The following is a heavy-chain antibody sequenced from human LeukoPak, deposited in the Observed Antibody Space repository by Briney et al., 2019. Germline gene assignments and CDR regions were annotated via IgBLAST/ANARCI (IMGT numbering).Heavy chain of an antibody. Sequence: SETLSLTCTVSGGSISSYYWSWIRQPPGKGPEWIGYIYYSGSTNYNPSLKSRVTISVDTSKNQFSLKLSSVTAADTAVYYCARIRVRGEWFDPWGQGTLVTVSS. J-gene: IGHJ5*02. V-gene: IGHV4-59*01. CDR2: IYYSGST. CDR3: ARIRVRGEWFDP. CDR1: GGSISSYY. D-gene: IGHD3-16*01.